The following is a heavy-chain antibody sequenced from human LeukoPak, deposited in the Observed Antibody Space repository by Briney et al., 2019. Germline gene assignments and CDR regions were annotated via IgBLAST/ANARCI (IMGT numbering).Heavy chain of an antibody. CDR3: ATENASGSYFDY. CDR2: FDAEDAET. V-gene: IGHV1-24*01. Sequence: ASVKVSCKVSGYTLTELSMRWVRQAPGRGLEWMGGFDAEDAETIYAQKFQGGVTMTADTSTDTAYMELSSLRSKDTAVYYCATENASGSYFDYWGQGTLVTATS. D-gene: IGHD3-10*01. J-gene: IGHJ4*02. CDR1: GYTLTELS.